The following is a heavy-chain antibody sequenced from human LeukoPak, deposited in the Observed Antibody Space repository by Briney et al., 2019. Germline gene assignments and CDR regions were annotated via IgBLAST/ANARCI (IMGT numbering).Heavy chain of an antibody. D-gene: IGHD3-22*01. V-gene: IGHV3-23*01. J-gene: IGHJ4*02. CDR1: GFTFTSYA. Sequence: GGSLRLSCTASGFTFTSYAMSWVRQAPGKGLEWVSVISGTGGSTNHADSVKGRFTISRDNSKNTLYLQMNSLRAEDTDVYYCAKESGDDSSGYYEVFDYWGQGTLVTVSS. CDR3: AKESGDDSSGYYEVFDY. CDR2: ISGTGGST.